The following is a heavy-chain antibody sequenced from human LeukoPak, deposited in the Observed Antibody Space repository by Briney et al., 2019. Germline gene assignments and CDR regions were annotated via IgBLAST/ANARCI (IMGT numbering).Heavy chain of an antibody. CDR1: GGSISSYY. Sequence: SKTLSLTCTVSGGSISSYYWSWIRQPPGKGLEWIGYIYYSGSTNYNPSLKSRVTISVDTSKNQFSLKLSSVTAADTAVYYCAREELSLGFDYWGQGTLVTVSS. CDR3: AREELSLGFDY. V-gene: IGHV4-59*12. CDR2: IYYSGST. J-gene: IGHJ4*02. D-gene: IGHD3-16*01.